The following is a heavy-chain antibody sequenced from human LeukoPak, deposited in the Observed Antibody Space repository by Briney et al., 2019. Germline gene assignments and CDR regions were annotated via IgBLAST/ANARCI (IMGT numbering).Heavy chain of an antibody. CDR3: ARIIERNNYGGPYYWYFDL. V-gene: IGHV3-7*01. D-gene: IGHD2-21*01. J-gene: IGHJ2*01. CDR1: GFTFSSYW. Sequence: GGSLRLSCAASGFTFSSYWMSWVRQAPGKGLEWVANIKQGGSEKYYVDSVKGRFTISRDNARNSLYLQMNSLGVEDTAVYYCARIIERNNYGGPYYWYFDLWGRGILVTVSS. CDR2: IKQGGSEK.